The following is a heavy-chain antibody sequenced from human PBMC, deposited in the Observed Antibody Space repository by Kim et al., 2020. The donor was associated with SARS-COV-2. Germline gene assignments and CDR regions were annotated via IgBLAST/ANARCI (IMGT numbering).Heavy chain of an antibody. J-gene: IGHJ1*01. D-gene: IGHD3-22*01. CDR2: ISAYNGNT. V-gene: IGHV1-18*01. Sequence: ASVKVSCKASGYTFTSYGISWVRQAPGQGLEWMGWISAYNGNTNYAQKLQGRVTMTTDTSTSTAYMELRSLRSDDTAVYYCARAPYYYDSSGYSPPLEDFQPWGQGNLVTASS. CDR3: ARAPYYYDSSGYSPPLEDFQP. CDR1: GYTFTSYG.